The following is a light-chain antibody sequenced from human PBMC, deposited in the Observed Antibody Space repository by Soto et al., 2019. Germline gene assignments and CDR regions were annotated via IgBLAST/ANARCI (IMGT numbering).Light chain of an antibody. CDR3: HQYHKFPYT. Sequence: DIQMTQSPPTLSASVEDRVTITCRASQSISAWLAWYQQKPGKAPKLLVYKASTLETGVPSRFSGSGSGTEFTLTISSLQPDDFATYYCHQYHKFPYTFGQGTKLEIK. CDR2: KAS. CDR1: QSISAW. V-gene: IGKV1-5*03. J-gene: IGKJ2*01.